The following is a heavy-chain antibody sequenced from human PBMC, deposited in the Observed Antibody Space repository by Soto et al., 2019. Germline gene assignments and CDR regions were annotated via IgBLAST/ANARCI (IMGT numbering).Heavy chain of an antibody. V-gene: IGHV3-53*01. CDR3: ARVPSGYNDY. D-gene: IGHD5-12*01. CDR2: IYSGGGT. Sequence: EVQLVESGGGLIQPGGSLRLSCAASGFTVSSNYMSWVRQAPGKGLEWVSVIYSGGGTYYADSVKGRFTISRDDSKNTLFLQMNSLRAEDTAVYYCARVPSGYNDYWGQGTLVTVSS. J-gene: IGHJ4*02. CDR1: GFTVSSNY.